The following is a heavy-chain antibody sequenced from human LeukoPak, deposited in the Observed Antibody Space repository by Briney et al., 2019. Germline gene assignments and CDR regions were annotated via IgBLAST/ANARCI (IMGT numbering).Heavy chain of an antibody. D-gene: IGHD1-26*01. V-gene: IGHV4-59*08. J-gene: IGHJ6*02. CDR2: TSYSGST. CDR3: ARTVSGDYYGMDV. CDR1: GGSISNSY. Sequence: SETLSLTCTVSGGSISNSYWSWVRQPPGKGLEWIGYTSYSGSTNYNPSLKSRVTMSVDTSTDQFSLRLISVTAADTAVYYCARTVSGDYYGMDVWGQGTTVIVSS.